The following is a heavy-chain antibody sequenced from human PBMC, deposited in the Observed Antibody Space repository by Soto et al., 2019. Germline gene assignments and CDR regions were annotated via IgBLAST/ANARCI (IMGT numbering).Heavy chain of an antibody. CDR2: ISYDGSNK. V-gene: IGHV3-30*18. CDR3: AKSHCYYGMDX. CDR1: GFTFSSCG. J-gene: IGHJ6*02. Sequence: WGSLRLSCAASGFTFSSCGMHWVRQAPGKGLEWVAFISYDGSNKYYAYSVKGRFTMSIDNSKNTLYLQMNSLRAEDTAVYYCAKSHCYYGMDXWGQGTTVTVS.